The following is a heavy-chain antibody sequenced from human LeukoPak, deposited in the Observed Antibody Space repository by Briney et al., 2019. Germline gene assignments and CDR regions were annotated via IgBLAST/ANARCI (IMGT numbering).Heavy chain of an antibody. CDR3: ARLGYCSGGSCYSRAFDI. Sequence: GSLRLSCAASGFTFSSYSMNWVRQAPGKGLEWVSSISSSSSYIYYADSVKGRFTISRDNAKNSLYLQMNSLRAEDTAVYYCARLGYCSGGSCYSRAFDIWGQGTMVTVSS. CDR1: GFTFSSYS. D-gene: IGHD2-15*01. V-gene: IGHV3-21*01. J-gene: IGHJ3*02. CDR2: ISSSSSYI.